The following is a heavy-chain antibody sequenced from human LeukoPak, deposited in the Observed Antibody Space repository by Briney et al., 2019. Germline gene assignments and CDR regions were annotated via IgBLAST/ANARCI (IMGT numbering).Heavy chain of an antibody. J-gene: IGHJ4*02. V-gene: IGHV5-51*01. CDR1: GYSFTSYW. CDR3: ARLGGATADY. Sequence: GESLKISSKGSGYSFTSYWIGWVRPIPGKRLEWMWIIYPGDSDTSYGPSFRGHVTISADTSISTAYLQWNSLKASDTAMYYCARLGGATADYWGQGTLVTVSS. D-gene: IGHD1-26*01. CDR2: IYPGDSDT.